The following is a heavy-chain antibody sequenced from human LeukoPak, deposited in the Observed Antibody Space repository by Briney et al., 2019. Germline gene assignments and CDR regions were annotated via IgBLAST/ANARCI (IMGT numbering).Heavy chain of an antibody. CDR1: AFTFSSYS. J-gene: IGHJ4*02. Sequence: PGGSLRLSCTGSAFTFSSYSMNWVRQAPGKGLERVSSISGSSSDIYYADSVKGRFTISRDNAKKSLYLQMKSLRAEDTAVYYCARRGYHDYSGFDYWGQGTLVTVSS. CDR2: ISGSSSDI. CDR3: ARRGYHDYSGFDY. D-gene: IGHD1-26*01. V-gene: IGHV3-21*01.